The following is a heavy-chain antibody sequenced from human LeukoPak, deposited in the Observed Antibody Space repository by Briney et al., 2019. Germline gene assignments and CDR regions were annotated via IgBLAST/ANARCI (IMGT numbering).Heavy chain of an antibody. CDR2: ISGSGGST. CDR1: GLSFISFC. Sequence: PGGSLRLSCAASGLSFISFCISWARHAPRDGLEWVSSISGSGGSTSYAASVKGRFTITRDNSKNTLYLQMLSLRAEDTAVYYCSKGGPSGTYYLLHYWGQGILVTVSS. J-gene: IGHJ4*02. D-gene: IGHD3-10*01. CDR3: SKGGPSGTYYLLHY. V-gene: IGHV3-23*01.